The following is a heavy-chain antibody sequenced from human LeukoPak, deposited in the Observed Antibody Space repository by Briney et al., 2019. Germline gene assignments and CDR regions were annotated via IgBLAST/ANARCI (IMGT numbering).Heavy chain of an antibody. CDR3: ASNEFCSSTSCYTGTDAFDI. CDR1: GYSFTSYW. Sequence: GESLKISCKGSGYSFTSYWIGWVRQMPGKGLEWMGIIYPGDSDTRYSPSFQGQVTISADKSISTAYLQWSSLKASDTAMYYCASNEFCSSTSCYTGTDAFDIWGQGTMVTVSS. V-gene: IGHV5-51*01. J-gene: IGHJ3*02. CDR2: IYPGDSDT. D-gene: IGHD2-2*02.